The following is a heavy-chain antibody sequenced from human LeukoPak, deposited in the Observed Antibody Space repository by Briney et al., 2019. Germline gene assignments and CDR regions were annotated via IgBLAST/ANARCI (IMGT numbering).Heavy chain of an antibody. D-gene: IGHD3-9*01. CDR1: GYTLTELS. CDR2: FDPEDGET. V-gene: IGHV1-24*01. CDR3: ATSSRGHWFYYYGMDV. J-gene: IGHJ6*02. Sequence: ASVKVSCKVSGYTLTELSMHWVRQAPGKGLEWMGGFDPEDGETIYAQEFQGRVTMTEDTSTDTAYMELSSLRSEDTAVYYCATSSRGHWFYYYGMDVWGQGTTVTVSS.